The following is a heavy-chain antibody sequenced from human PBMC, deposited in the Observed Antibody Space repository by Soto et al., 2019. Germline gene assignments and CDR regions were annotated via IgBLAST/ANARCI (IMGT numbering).Heavy chain of an antibody. CDR1: GFIFENFG. CDR3: AKNQGVELVPLASVDWFDX. V-gene: IGHV3-23*01. Sequence: PGGSLRLSCAASGFIFENFGMSWVRQAPGKGLEWISSISGSGFKKYYAYSVKVRFTISIDNSKSTVYLELNNLSAEDTAVYHCAKNQGVELVPLASVDWFDXWGQGSVVTVSX. CDR2: ISGSGFKK. D-gene: IGHD1-26*01. J-gene: IGHJ5*02.